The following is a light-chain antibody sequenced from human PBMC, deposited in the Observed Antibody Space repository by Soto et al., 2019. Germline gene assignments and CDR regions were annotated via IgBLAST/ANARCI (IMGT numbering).Light chain of an antibody. Sequence: DIQMTQSPSSLSASVGDIVTITCRASRDISRYLHWYQQKPGKAPRLLIYTASNLQSGVPSRFSGSGSGTDFTLTISSLQPEDFSTYYCQQSYSTFWTFGQGTKVDIK. CDR1: RDISRY. J-gene: IGKJ1*01. CDR3: QQSYSTFWT. CDR2: TAS. V-gene: IGKV1-39*01.